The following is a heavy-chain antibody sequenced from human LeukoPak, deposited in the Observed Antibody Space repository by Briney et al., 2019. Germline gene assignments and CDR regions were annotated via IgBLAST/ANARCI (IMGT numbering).Heavy chain of an antibody. CDR2: IKQDGSEK. Sequence: GGSLRLSCAASGFTLRSSWMTWVRQTPGKGLECVANIKQDGSEKSYVDSVKGRFTISRDNAKNLLFLQMSSLRVEDTAVYYCARGYDMAVWGQGTTVTVSS. J-gene: IGHJ6*02. CDR1: GFTLRSSW. V-gene: IGHV3-7*01. CDR3: ARGYDMAV.